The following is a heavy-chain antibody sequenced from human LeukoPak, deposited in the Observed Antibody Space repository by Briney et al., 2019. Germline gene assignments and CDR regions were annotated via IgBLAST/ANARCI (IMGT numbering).Heavy chain of an antibody. J-gene: IGHJ6*01. CDR3: AKGLITMVRGVINYYYHFGMDV. V-gene: IGHV3-23*01. CDR2: FISGGGNT. Sequence: GGSLRPSCAASGFTFSSHAMSWGRQAPGKGLELGPGFISGGGNTYNADSVKGRFTISRDNSKNTLYLQMNSLRAEDTAVYYCAKGLITMVRGVINYYYHFGMDVWGQGTTVTVSS. D-gene: IGHD3-10*01. CDR1: GFTFSSHA.